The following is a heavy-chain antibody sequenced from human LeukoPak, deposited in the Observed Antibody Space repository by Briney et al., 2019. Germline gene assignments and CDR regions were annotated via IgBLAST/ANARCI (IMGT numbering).Heavy chain of an antibody. D-gene: IGHD2-15*01. V-gene: IGHV1-69*01. J-gene: IGHJ3*02. Sequence: SVTVSCTASGGTFSSNTISWVRQAPGQGLECMGGIIPIFGTANYAQKFQGRVTITADESTSTAYMELSSLRYEDTAVYYCARVWCSGGSCYSSRGAFDIWGQGTMVTVSS. CDR2: IIPIFGTA. CDR3: ARVWCSGGSCYSSRGAFDI. CDR1: GGTFSSNT.